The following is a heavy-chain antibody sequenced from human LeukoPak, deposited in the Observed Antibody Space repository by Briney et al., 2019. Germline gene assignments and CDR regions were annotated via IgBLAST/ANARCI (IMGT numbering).Heavy chain of an antibody. Sequence: GASVKVSRKASGYTFTSYYMHWVRQAPGQGLEWMGIINPSGGSTSYAQKFQGRVTMTRDTSTSTVYMELSSLRSEDTAVYYCASNRGSYSGGDDAFDIWGQGTMVTVSS. CDR3: ASNRGSYSGGDDAFDI. CDR2: INPSGGST. V-gene: IGHV1-46*01. CDR1: GYTFTSYY. J-gene: IGHJ3*02. D-gene: IGHD1-26*01.